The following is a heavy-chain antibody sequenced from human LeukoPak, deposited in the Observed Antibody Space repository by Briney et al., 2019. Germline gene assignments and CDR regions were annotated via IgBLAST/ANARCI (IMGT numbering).Heavy chain of an antibody. CDR3: ARPEYMYGYILDY. CDR1: GYSFTGHI. V-gene: IGHV1-2*02. J-gene: IGHJ4*02. Sequence: ASVTVSCKASGYSFTGHIVHWVRQAPGQGLEWMGWINPNNGATKYGQNFQGRVTMTRDTSISTAYMELSGLTSDDTAVYYCARPEYMYGYILDYWGQGTLITVSS. D-gene: IGHD5-18*01. CDR2: INPNNGAT.